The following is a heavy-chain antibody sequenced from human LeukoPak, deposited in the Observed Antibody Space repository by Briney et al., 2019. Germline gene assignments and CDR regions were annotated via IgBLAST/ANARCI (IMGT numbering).Heavy chain of an antibody. D-gene: IGHD2-15*01. Sequence: GASVKVSCKASGGTFSSYAISWVRQAPGQGLEWMGGIIPIFGTANYAQKFQGRVTITADESTSTAYMELSSLRSEDTAVYYCATYCSGGSCSQKYYFDYWGQGTLVTVSS. V-gene: IGHV1-69*13. J-gene: IGHJ4*02. CDR2: IIPIFGTA. CDR3: ATYCSGGSCSQKYYFDY. CDR1: GGTFSSYA.